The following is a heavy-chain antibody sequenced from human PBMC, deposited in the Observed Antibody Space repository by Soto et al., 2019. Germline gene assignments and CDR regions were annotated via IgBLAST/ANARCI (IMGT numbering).Heavy chain of an antibody. J-gene: IGHJ3*02. V-gene: IGHV3-23*01. CDR2: ISGSGGST. Sequence: PGGSLRLSCAASGFTFSSYAMSWVRQAPGKGLEWVSAISGSGGSTYYADSVKGRFTISRDNSKNTLYLQMNSLRAEDTAVYYCARDANYYDSSGYRHDAFDIWGQGTMVTVSS. CDR3: ARDANYYDSSGYRHDAFDI. D-gene: IGHD3-22*01. CDR1: GFTFSSYA.